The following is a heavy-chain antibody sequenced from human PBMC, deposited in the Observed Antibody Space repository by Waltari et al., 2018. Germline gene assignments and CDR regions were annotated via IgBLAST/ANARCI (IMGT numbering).Heavy chain of an antibody. CDR3: ARVFSYYYYYMDV. V-gene: IGHV4-38-2*01. CDR2: IYHSGST. D-gene: IGHD3-10*02. J-gene: IGHJ6*03. Sequence: QVQLQESGPGLVKPAETLSLTCAVSGYSISSGYYWGWIRQPPGKVLEWIGSIYHSGSTYYNPSLKSRVTISVDTSKNQFSLKLSSVTAADTAVYYCARVFSYYYYYMDVWGKGTTVTVSS. CDR1: GYSISSGYY.